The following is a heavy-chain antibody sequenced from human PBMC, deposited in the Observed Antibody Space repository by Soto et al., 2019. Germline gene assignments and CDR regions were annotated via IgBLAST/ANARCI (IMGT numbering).Heavy chain of an antibody. CDR1: GASISGTY. V-gene: IGHV4-59*01. D-gene: IGHD2-21*02. Sequence: PSGTLSLTCTVPGASISGTYWSWIRHPPGKWLEWIGYMYNTGSTVYNPSFKSRVTISVDTSKNQFSLKLNSVTAADTAVYYCARDLWGYCGTDCYPLDVWGQGTTVT. J-gene: IGHJ6*02. CDR3: ARDLWGYCGTDCYPLDV. CDR2: MYNTGST.